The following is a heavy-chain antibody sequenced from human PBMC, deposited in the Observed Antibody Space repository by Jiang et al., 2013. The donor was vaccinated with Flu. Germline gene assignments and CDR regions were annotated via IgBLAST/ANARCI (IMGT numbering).Heavy chain of an antibody. CDR1: GFSLSTSGMC. V-gene: IGHV2-70*01. CDR2: IDWDDDK. Sequence: KPTQTLTLTCTFSGFSLSTSGMCVSWIRQPPGKALEWLALIDWDDDKYYSTSLKTRLTISKDTSKNQVVLTMTNMDPVDTATYYCARMWDYYDSSDAFDIWAKGQWSPSLQ. J-gene: IGHJ3*02. D-gene: IGHD3-22*01. CDR3: ARMWDYYDSSDAFDI.